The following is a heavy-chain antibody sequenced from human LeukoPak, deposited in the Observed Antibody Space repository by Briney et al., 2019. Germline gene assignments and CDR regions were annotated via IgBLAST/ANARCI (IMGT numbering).Heavy chain of an antibody. CDR3: ARQGGWYTLNY. V-gene: IGHV4-34*01. CDR2: IYYSGTT. J-gene: IGHJ4*02. D-gene: IGHD6-19*01. CDR1: GGSFSGYY. Sequence: PSETLSLTCAVYGGSFSGYYWSWIRQPPGKGLEWIAAIYYSGTTYYNPSLKSRVTISIDTSKNQFSLKLISVTAADTAVYYCARQGGWYTLNYWGQGTLVTVSS.